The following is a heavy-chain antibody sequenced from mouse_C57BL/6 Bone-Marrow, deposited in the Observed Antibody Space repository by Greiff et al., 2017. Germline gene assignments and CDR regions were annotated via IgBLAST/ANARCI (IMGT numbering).Heavy chain of an antibody. CDR3: ARHGANCPYYFDY. Sequence: EVQLVESGGGLVKPGGSLKLSCAASGFTFSSYTMSWVRQTPEKRLEWVATISGGGGNTYYPDSVKGRFTISRDNAKNTLYLQMSSLRSEDTALYYCARHGANCPYYFDYWGQGTTLTVSS. J-gene: IGHJ2*01. D-gene: IGHD4-1*01. CDR2: ISGGGGNT. CDR1: GFTFSSYT. V-gene: IGHV5-9*01.